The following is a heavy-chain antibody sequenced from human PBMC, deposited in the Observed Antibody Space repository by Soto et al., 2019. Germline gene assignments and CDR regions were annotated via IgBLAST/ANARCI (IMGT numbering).Heavy chain of an antibody. D-gene: IGHD6-19*01. V-gene: IGHV4-59*01. Sequence: SQTLSLTCTVSGGSISSYYWSWIRQPPGKGLEWIGYIYYSGSTNYNPPLKSRVTISVDTSKNQFSLKLSSVTAADTAVYYCARAGIAVAFYNWFAPWGQGTLVTGSS. J-gene: IGHJ5*02. CDR2: IYYSGST. CDR1: GGSISSYY. CDR3: ARAGIAVAFYNWFAP.